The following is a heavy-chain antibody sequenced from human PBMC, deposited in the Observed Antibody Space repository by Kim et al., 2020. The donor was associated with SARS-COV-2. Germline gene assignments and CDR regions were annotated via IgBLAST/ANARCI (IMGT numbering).Heavy chain of an antibody. V-gene: IGHV3-23*01. CDR3: AKEDLDYDILTGYFPFDY. J-gene: IGHJ4*02. Sequence: KGRFTISRDNSKNTLYLQMNSLRAEDTAVYYCAKEDLDYDILTGYFPFDYWGQGTLVTVSS. D-gene: IGHD3-9*01.